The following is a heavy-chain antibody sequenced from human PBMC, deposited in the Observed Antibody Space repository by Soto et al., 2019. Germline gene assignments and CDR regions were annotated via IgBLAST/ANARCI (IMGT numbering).Heavy chain of an antibody. CDR3: ARDEGTEGPFDY. Sequence: GGSLRLSCAASGFTVSSNYMNWVRQAPGKGLEWVSGIYTGGSTYHADSVKGRFTISRDNSKNTLYLQMNSLRAEDTALYYCARDEGTEGPFDYWGQRTLVTVSS. J-gene: IGHJ4*02. CDR2: IYTGGST. CDR1: GFTVSSNY. V-gene: IGHV3-66*01.